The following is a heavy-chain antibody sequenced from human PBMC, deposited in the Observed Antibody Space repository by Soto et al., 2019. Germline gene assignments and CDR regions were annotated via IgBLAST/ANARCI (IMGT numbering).Heavy chain of an antibody. D-gene: IGHD2-21*02. J-gene: IGHJ4*02. CDR1: GGTFSSYA. CDR3: ARSIVVVTALDY. V-gene: IGHV1-3*01. CDR2: INAINGNT. Sequence: ASVKVSCKASGGTFSSYAISWVRQAPGQRLEWMGWINAINGNTKYSQKLQGRVTITTDTSTSTAYMELSSLRSEDTAVYYCARSIVVVTALDYWGQGTLVTVSS.